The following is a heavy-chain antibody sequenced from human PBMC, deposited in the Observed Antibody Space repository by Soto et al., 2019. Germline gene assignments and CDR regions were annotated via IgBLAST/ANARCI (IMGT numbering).Heavy chain of an antibody. CDR3: ARVVLTITRGAFDA. V-gene: IGHV4-4*02. Sequence: GLVKPSGTLSLTCAVSGGSISSSHWWTWVRQSPGKGLEYIGEISHSGTSNSNPSLKSRVTLSVDKSKNHFSLTLTSVTAADTAVYYCARVVLTITRGAFDAWGQGTLVIVSS. CDR1: GGSISSSHW. D-gene: IGHD3-9*01. J-gene: IGHJ3*01. CDR2: ISHSGTS.